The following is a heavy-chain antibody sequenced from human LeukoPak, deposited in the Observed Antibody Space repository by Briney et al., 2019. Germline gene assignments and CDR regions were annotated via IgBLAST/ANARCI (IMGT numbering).Heavy chain of an antibody. D-gene: IGHD1-26*01. Sequence: GGSLRLSCAASGFTFSSYGMHWVRQAPGKGLEWVAVISYDGSNKYYADSVKGRFTISRDNSKNTLYLQMNSLRAEDTAVYYCEKAQGSGATGFDYWGQGTLVTVSS. CDR1: GFTFSSYG. CDR3: EKAQGSGATGFDY. CDR2: ISYDGSNK. V-gene: IGHV3-30*18. J-gene: IGHJ4*02.